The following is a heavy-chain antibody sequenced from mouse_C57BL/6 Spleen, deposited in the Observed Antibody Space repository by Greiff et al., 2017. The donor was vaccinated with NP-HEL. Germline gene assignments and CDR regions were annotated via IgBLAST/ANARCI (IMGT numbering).Heavy chain of an antibody. Sequence: EVKVVESGAELVKPGASVKLSCTASGFNIKDYYMHWVKQRTEQGLEWIGRIDPEDGETKYAPKFQGKATITADTSSNTAYLQLSSLTSEDTAVYYCAFITTVVAGDYWGQGTTLTVSS. V-gene: IGHV14-2*01. CDR3: AFITTVVAGDY. J-gene: IGHJ2*01. CDR1: GFNIKDYY. CDR2: IDPEDGET. D-gene: IGHD1-1*01.